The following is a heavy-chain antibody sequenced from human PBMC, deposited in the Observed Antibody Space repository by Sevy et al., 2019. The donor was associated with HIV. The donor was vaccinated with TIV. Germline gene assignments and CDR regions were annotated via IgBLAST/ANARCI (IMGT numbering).Heavy chain of an antibody. Sequence: GGSLRLSCAASGFTFSNAWMSLVRQAPGKGLEWVGRIKSKTDGGTTDYAAPVKGRFTISRDDSKNTLYLQMNSLKTEDTAVYYCTTDGIVGDHYFDYWGQGTLVTVSS. CDR3: TTDGIVGDHYFDY. V-gene: IGHV3-15*01. D-gene: IGHD1-26*01. CDR1: GFTFSNAW. J-gene: IGHJ4*02. CDR2: IKSKTDGGTT.